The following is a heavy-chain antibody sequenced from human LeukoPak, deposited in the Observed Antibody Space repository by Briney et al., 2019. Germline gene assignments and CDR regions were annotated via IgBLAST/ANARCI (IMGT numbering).Heavy chain of an antibody. J-gene: IGHJ4*02. CDR2: IYSGGST. D-gene: IGHD1-26*01. V-gene: IGHV3-53*01. CDR1: GFTVSSNY. Sequence: GGSLRLSCAASGFTVSSNYMSWVRQAPGKGLEWVSVIYSGGSTYYADSVKGRFTISRDNSKNTLYLQMNSLRAEDTAVYYCARGRVVGALYFGYWGQGTLVTVSS. CDR3: ARGRVVGALYFGY.